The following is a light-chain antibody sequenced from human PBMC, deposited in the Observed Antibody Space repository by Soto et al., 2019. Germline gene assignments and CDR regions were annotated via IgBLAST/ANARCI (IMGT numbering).Light chain of an antibody. CDR2: DAS. V-gene: IGKV3-15*01. CDR1: QSAISN. J-gene: IGKJ4*01. Sequence: EIVMTQSPATLSLSPGERVTLSCRASQSAISNLAWYQQKPGQTPRLLIYDASTRATDIPARVSGSGSGTEFTLTISSLMSEDFEVYYCHQYYKWPLTFGGGTKVDIK. CDR3: HQYYKWPLT.